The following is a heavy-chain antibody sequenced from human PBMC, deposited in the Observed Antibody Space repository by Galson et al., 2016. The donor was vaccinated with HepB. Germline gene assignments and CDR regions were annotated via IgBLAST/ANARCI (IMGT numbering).Heavy chain of an antibody. Sequence: SLRLSCAASGLSFSDYAMSWVRQAPGKGLEWVSSITGSGGATYYADYVKGRFTISRDNSRNTLYLQMDTLRAEDTAVYYCAKSAKVSSFGMNITKYYFDYWGQGTLVTVSS. CDR2: ITGSGGAT. V-gene: IGHV3-23*01. D-gene: IGHD3-3*01. CDR3: AKSAKVSSFGMNITKYYFDY. CDR1: GLSFSDYA. J-gene: IGHJ4*02.